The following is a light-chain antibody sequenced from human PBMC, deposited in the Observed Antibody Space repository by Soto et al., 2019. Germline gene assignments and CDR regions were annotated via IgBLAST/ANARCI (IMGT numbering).Light chain of an antibody. Sequence: EIVLTQSPGTLSLSPGESATLSCRASQSVYSKYLAWYQQKPGQAPRLLIYGASSRATGIPDRFSGSGSGTDYTLTISRLEPEDSAVYYCQQYGYSFWTFGQGTKVDIK. CDR3: QQYGYSFWT. CDR2: GAS. J-gene: IGKJ1*01. CDR1: QSVYSKY. V-gene: IGKV3-20*01.